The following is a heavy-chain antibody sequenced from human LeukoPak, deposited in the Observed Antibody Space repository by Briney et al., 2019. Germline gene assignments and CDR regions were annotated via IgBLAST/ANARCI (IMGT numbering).Heavy chain of an antibody. D-gene: IGHD1-14*01. CDR3: ARTVGISSGGIAFDI. Sequence: SETLSLTCTVSDGSDINSSYYWGWIRQPPGKGLEWIASIYYSGTTYYNPSLKGRATISLETSKRQFSLKLRSVTAADTAIFYCARTVGISSGGIAFDIWGQGTMVTVSS. J-gene: IGHJ3*02. CDR1: DGSDINSSYY. CDR2: IYYSGTT. V-gene: IGHV4-39*07.